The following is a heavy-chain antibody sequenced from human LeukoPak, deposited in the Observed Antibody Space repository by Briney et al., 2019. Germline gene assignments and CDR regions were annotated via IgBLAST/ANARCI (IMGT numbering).Heavy chain of an antibody. CDR2: VSHSGST. CDR3: ASTALGYCTTSSCPDY. Sequence: SETLSLTCAVSSYFISSGYYWGWIRQPPGKGLEWIGGVSHSGSTFYTPSLKSRVTISVDPSRNQFSLKLSSLTAADTAVYYCASTALGYCTTSSCPDYWGPGTLVTVSS. V-gene: IGHV4-38-2*01. D-gene: IGHD2-2*01. J-gene: IGHJ4*02. CDR1: SYFISSGYY.